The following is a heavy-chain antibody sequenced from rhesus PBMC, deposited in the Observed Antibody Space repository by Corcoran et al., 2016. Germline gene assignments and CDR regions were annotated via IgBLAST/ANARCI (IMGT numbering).Heavy chain of an antibody. CDR2: MDPSDSDT. Sequence: EVQLVQSGAEVKRPGESLKISCKTSGYSFTSYWISWVRQMPGKGLEWMGAMDPSDSDTIYNPSFPGQVTISAHKSISTAYLQWSRLKASDTATYYCATTLTVTTSWYFDLWGPGTPITISS. J-gene: IGHJ2*01. V-gene: IGHV5-20*01. CDR3: ATTLTVTTSWYFDL. D-gene: IGHD4-23*01. CDR1: GYSFTSYW.